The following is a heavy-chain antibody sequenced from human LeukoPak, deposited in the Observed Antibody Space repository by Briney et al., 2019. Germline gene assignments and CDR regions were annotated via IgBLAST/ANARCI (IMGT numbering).Heavy chain of an antibody. V-gene: IGHV3-23*01. J-gene: IGHJ4*02. CDR3: AKARGAATGYFDY. Sequence: PGGSLRLSCAASGFTFSNYAMSWVRQAPGKGLEWVSAISGSGGSTYYADSVKGRFTISRDNSKNTLYLQVNSLRAEDTAVYYCAKARGAATGYFDYWGQGTLVTVSS. CDR2: ISGSGGST. CDR1: GFTFSNYA. D-gene: IGHD1-1*01.